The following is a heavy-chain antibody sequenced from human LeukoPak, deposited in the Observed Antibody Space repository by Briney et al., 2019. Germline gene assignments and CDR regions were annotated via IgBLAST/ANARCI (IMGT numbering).Heavy chain of an antibody. CDR3: TTEGNYYYGMDV. J-gene: IGHJ6*02. Sequence: PGGSLRLSCAASGFTFSNAWMSWVRQAPGKGLEWVGRIKSKTDSGTTDYAAPVKGRFTISRDDSKNTLYLQMNSLKTEDTAVYYCTTEGNYYYGMDVWGQGTTVTVSS. CDR2: IKSKTDSGTT. V-gene: IGHV3-15*01. CDR1: GFTFSNAW.